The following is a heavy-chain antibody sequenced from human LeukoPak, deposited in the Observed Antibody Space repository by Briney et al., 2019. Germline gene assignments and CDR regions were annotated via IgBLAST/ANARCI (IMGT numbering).Heavy chain of an antibody. CDR1: GGSISSYY. D-gene: IGHD2-21*02. Sequence: SETLSLTCTVSGGSISSYYWSWIRQPPGKGLEWIGYIYYSGSTNYNPSLKSRVTISVDTSKSQFSLKLSSVTAADTAVYYCAREYCGGDCYQGGFDYWGQGTLVTVSS. V-gene: IGHV4-59*01. CDR2: IYYSGST. J-gene: IGHJ4*02. CDR3: AREYCGGDCYQGGFDY.